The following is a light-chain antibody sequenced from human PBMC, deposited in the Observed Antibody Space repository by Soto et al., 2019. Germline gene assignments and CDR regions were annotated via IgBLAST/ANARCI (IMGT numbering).Light chain of an antibody. CDR2: AAS. Sequence: DIQMTQSPSSLSASVGDRVTITCRASETINKYLNWYQQKPGKPPKRLIYAASTLPSGVPSRFSGSRPGTNFTLTISSLQPEDFATYYCQQSYKTPQTFGQGTKVDIK. V-gene: IGKV1-39*01. J-gene: IGKJ1*01. CDR1: ETINKY. CDR3: QQSYKTPQT.